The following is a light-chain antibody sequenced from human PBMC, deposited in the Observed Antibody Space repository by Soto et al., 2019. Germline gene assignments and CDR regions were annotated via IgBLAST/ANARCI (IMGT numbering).Light chain of an antibody. CDR3: CSYAGSGTWV. CDR1: SSDVGSYNL. Sequence: QSALTQPASVSGSPGQSITISCTGTSSDVGSYNLVSWYQQYAGKAPKLMIYEGSKRPTGVSSRFSGSKSGNTASLTISGLPAEDEADYYCCSYAGSGTWVFGGGTKVTVL. V-gene: IGLV2-23*01. J-gene: IGLJ3*02. CDR2: EGS.